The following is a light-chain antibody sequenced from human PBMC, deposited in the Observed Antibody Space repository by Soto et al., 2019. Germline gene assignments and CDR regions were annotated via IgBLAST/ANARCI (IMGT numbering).Light chain of an antibody. J-gene: IGKJ5*01. V-gene: IGKV3-11*01. Sequence: EIVLTQSPATLSLSPGERVTLSCRASQSITTFLAWHQQKPGQAPRLLIYDASNRATGIPARFSGSGSGTDFTLTISSLEPEDSAVYYCQQRLHWPITFGQGTRLEIK. CDR2: DAS. CDR1: QSITTF. CDR3: QQRLHWPIT.